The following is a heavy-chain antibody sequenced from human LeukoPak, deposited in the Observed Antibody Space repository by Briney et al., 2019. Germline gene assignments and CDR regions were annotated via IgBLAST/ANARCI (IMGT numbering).Heavy chain of an antibody. J-gene: IGHJ4*02. Sequence: SETLSLTCAVYGGSFSGFYWSWIRQPPGKGLEWIGEINHSGSTNYNPSLTSRVTISVDTSKNQFSLKLSSVTAADTAVYYCARPSGVYAFFNYWGQGTLVTVSS. CDR1: GGSFSGFY. V-gene: IGHV4-34*01. CDR2: INHSGST. CDR3: ARPSGVYAFFNY. D-gene: IGHD2-8*01.